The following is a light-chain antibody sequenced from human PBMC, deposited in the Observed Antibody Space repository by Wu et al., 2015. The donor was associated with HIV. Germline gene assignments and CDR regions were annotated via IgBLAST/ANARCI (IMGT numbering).Light chain of an antibody. CDR3: QQHIDWPLT. Sequence: EIVLTQSPATLSLSPGEGATLSCRASQSVSGYLAWYQQKPGQAPRLLIYDASNRATGIPARFSGSGSGTDFTLTISSLEPEDFAVYYCQQHIDWPLTFGGGTKVELK. J-gene: IGKJ4*01. CDR1: QSVSGY. CDR2: DAS. V-gene: IGKV3-11*01.